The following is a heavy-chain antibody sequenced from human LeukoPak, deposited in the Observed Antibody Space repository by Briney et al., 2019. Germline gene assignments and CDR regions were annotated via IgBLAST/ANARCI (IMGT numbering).Heavy chain of an antibody. V-gene: IGHV4-39*01. Sequence: SETLSLTCTVSGGSISSSSYYWGWIRQPPGKGLEWIGSIYYSGSTNYNPSLKSRVTISVDTSKNQFSLKLSSVTAADTAVYYCARRGLSEFDYRGQGTLVTVSS. CDR1: GGSISSSSYY. D-gene: IGHD2-15*01. CDR3: ARRGLSEFDY. J-gene: IGHJ4*02. CDR2: IYYSGST.